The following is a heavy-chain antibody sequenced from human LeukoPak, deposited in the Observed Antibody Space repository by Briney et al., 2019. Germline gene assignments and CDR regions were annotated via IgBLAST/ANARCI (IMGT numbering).Heavy chain of an antibody. Sequence: RASVKVSCKASGYTFTGYYMHWVRQAPGQGLEWMGWINPNSGGTNYAQKFQGRVTMTRDTSISTAYMELSRLRSDDTAVYYCARGNFSNSNCYEYFYFLGQGTLVTVSS. D-gene: IGHD2-2*01. CDR1: GYTFTGYY. CDR2: INPNSGGT. CDR3: ARGNFSNSNCYEYFYF. V-gene: IGHV1-2*02. J-gene: IGHJ4*02.